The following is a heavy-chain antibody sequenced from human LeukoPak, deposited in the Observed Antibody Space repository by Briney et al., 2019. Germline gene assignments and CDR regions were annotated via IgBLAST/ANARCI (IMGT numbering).Heavy chain of an antibody. D-gene: IGHD2-21*01. J-gene: IGHJ4*02. CDR1: GFTVSSNY. CDR2: IYSGGST. V-gene: IGHV3-53*01. CDR3: ARIYCGGDCYDY. Sequence: GRSLRLSCAASGFTVSSNYMSWVRQAPGKGLEWVSVIYSGGSTYYADSVKGRFTISRDNSKNTLYLQMNSLRAEDTAVYYCARIYCGGDCYDYWGQGTLVTVSS.